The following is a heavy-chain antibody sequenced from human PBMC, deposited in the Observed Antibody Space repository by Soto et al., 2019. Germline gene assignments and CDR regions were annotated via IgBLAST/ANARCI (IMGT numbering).Heavy chain of an antibody. V-gene: IGHV1-69*12. CDR1: GGTVSSHA. J-gene: IGHJ4*02. CDR3: ARSAYCLSSSCPPDF. Sequence: QVQLVQSGAEVKKPGSSVKVSCKASGGTVSSHAISWVRQAPGQGPEWMGGIMPVFGTTNYAQKFQGRVTITADESTSTAYMELSSLRSEDTAVYYWARSAYCLSSSCPPDFWGQGTLVTVSS. CDR2: IMPVFGTT. D-gene: IGHD2-2*01.